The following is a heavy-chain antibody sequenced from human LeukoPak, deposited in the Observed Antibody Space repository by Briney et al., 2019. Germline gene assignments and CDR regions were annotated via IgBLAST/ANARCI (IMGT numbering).Heavy chain of an antibody. CDR3: ASYDYYYYYMDV. CDR2: IFHTGST. CDR1: GDSISSGNY. V-gene: IGHV4-38-2*02. Sequence: SETLSLTCTVSGDSISSGNYWGWIRQPPGKGLEWIGSIFHTGSTYFNLSLKSRVTISVDTSKNQFSLKLSSVTAADTAVYYCASYDYYYYYMDVWGKGTTVTVSS. D-gene: IGHD2-2*01. J-gene: IGHJ6*03.